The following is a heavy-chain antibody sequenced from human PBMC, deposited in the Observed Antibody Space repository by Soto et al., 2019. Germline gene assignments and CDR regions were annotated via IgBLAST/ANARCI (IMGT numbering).Heavy chain of an antibody. CDR2: INHSGST. D-gene: IGHD2-8*01. CDR3: ARALRDIVLMVYAKYYGMDV. V-gene: IGHV4-34*01. Sequence: PSETLSLTCAVYDGSFSGYYWSWIRQHPGKGLEWIGEINHSGSTNYNPSLKSRVTISVDTSKNQFSLKLSSVTAADTAVYYCARALRDIVLMVYAKYYGMDVWGQGTTVTVSS. J-gene: IGHJ6*02. CDR1: DGSFSGYY.